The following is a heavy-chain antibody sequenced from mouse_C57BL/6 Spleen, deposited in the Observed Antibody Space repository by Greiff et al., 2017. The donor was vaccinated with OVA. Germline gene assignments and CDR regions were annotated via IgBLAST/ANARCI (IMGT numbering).Heavy chain of an antibody. D-gene: IGHD1-1*01. CDR1: GFTFSDAW. CDR3: SDSSGSYWDFDV. CDR2: IRNKANNHAT. Sequence: EVKLQESGGGLVQPGGSMKLSCAASGFTFSDAWMDWVRQSPEKGLEWVAEIRNKANNHATYYAESVKGRFTISRADSTSSVYLKMISLIAEEAAMDYCSDSSGSYWDFDVWGTGTTVTVSA. V-gene: IGHV6-6*01. J-gene: IGHJ1*03.